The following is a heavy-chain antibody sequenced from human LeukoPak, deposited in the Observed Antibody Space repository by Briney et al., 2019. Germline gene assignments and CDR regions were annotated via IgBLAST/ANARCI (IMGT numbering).Heavy chain of an antibody. D-gene: IGHD7-27*01. Sequence: PGRSLRLSCAASGFTFSSYGMHSVRQAPGKGLEWVAVISYDGSNKYYADSVKGRFTISRDNSKNTLYLQMNSLRAEDTAVYYCAKIPLGDYWGQGTLVTVSS. J-gene: IGHJ4*02. CDR2: ISYDGSNK. CDR3: AKIPLGDY. V-gene: IGHV3-30*18. CDR1: GFTFSSYG.